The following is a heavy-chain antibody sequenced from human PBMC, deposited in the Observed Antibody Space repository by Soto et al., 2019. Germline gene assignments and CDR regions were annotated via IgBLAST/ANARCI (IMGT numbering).Heavy chain of an antibody. V-gene: IGHV4-30-4*01. Sequence: PSETLSLTCTVSGGSISSGDYYWSWIRQPPGKGLEWIGYIYYSGSTYYNPSLKSRVTISVDTSKNQFSLKLSSVTAADTAVYYCARAPGPAGYYYYGMDVWGQGTTVTVSS. CDR3: ARAPGPAGYYYYGMDV. CDR2: IYYSGST. CDR1: GGSISSGDYY. J-gene: IGHJ6*02.